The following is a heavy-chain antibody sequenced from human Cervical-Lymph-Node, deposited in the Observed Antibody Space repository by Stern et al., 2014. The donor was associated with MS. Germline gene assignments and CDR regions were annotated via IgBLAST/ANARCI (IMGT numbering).Heavy chain of an antibody. D-gene: IGHD6-19*01. V-gene: IGHV3-30*18. CDR1: GFTFSGYG. J-gene: IGHJ2*01. CDR2: VSFDGSNK. Sequence: VQLVESGGGVVQPGRSLRLSCVASGFTFSGYGMHWLRQAPGKGLEWVAVVSFDGSNKYYADSVKGRFTVSRDTSNNTLNLQMNSLRPDDTAVYYCAKDLGQWVFTPRYWYFDLWGRGTQVTVSS. CDR3: AKDLGQWVFTPRYWYFDL.